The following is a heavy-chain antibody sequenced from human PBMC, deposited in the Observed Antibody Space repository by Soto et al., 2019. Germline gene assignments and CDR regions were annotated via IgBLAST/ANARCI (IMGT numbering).Heavy chain of an antibody. V-gene: IGHV1-8*01. D-gene: IGHD2-15*01. CDR3: ARGRLGRSKPHNDY. J-gene: IGHJ4*02. CDR1: GYTFTSYD. CDR2: MNPNSGNT. Sequence: PSVKVSCKASGYTFTSYDINWVRQATGQGLEWMGWMNPNSGNTGYAQKFQGRVTMTRNTSISTAYMELSSLRSEDTAVYYCARGRLGRSKPHNDYWGQGTLVTVSS.